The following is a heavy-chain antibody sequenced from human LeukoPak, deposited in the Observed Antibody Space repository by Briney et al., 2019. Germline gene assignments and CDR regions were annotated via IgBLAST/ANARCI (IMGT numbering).Heavy chain of an antibody. CDR1: GFTFSSYG. V-gene: IGHV3-7*01. CDR3: AREHYDFWSGSRIYDY. J-gene: IGHJ4*02. D-gene: IGHD3-3*01. CDR2: IKQDGSEK. Sequence: GRSLRLSCAASGFTFSSYGMHWVRQAPGKGLEWVANIKQDGSEKYYVDSVKGRFTISRDNAKNSLYLQMNSLRAEDTAVYYCAREHYDFWSGSRIYDYWGQGTLVTVSS.